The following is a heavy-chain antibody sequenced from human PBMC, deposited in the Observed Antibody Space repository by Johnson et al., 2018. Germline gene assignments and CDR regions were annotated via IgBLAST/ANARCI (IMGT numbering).Heavy chain of an antibody. Sequence: VQLVESGGGLVQPGGSLRLSCAASGFTFSSYDMHWVRQATGKGLEWVSAIGTAGDTYYPGSVKGRFTISRENAKNSLYLQMNSLGAGAAAVYYCSRDSPGGGWPLVAFDIWGQGTMVTVSS. D-gene: IGHD6-19*01. CDR1: GFTFSSYD. CDR3: SRDSPGGGWPLVAFDI. V-gene: IGHV3-13*01. J-gene: IGHJ3*02. CDR2: IGTAGDT.